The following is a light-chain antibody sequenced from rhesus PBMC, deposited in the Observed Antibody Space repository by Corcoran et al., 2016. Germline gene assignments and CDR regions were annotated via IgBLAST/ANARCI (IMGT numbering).Light chain of an antibody. CDR3: QQYDNWNS. Sequence: EIVMTQSPVTLSLSPGERATLSCRASQSVSSYVAWYQQRPEQAPRLLIFGASTMAPGIPDRFSGSGAGTDFTLIISSLEPEDVGVYYCQQYDNWNSFGQGTKLDIK. V-gene: IGKV3S9*01. CDR1: QSVSSY. J-gene: IGKJ2*01. CDR2: GAS.